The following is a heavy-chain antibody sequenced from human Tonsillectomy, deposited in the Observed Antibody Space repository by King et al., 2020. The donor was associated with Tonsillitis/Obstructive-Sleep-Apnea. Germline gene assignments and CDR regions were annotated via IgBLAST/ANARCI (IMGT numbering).Heavy chain of an antibody. Sequence: QLVQSGAEVKKPGASVKVSCKASGYTFSSFGVTWVRQAPGQGLEWMGWISAFNGNTNYAQKFQGRVTLTTDTSTTTAYLELRSLRSDDTAVYYCARGYQLHPENCVDPWGQGTLVTVSS. D-gene: IGHD2-2*01. CDR2: ISAFNGNT. J-gene: IGHJ5*02. CDR3: ARGYQLHPENCVDP. V-gene: IGHV1-18*01. CDR1: GYTFSSFG.